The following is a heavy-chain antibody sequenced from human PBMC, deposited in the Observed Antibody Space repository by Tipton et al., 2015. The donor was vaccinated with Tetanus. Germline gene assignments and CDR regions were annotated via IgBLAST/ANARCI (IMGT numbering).Heavy chain of an antibody. CDR2: ISTSSTTI. Sequence: SLRLSCAASGFTSESHYMHWVRQTPGKGLEWVSYISTSSTTIFYADSVRGRFTISSDNAKNSLYLQMNSLRDEDTAVYYCARDFSYYFDSKSGFDYWGQGTLVTVSS. D-gene: IGHD3-22*01. CDR1: GFTSESHY. V-gene: IGHV3-48*02. J-gene: IGHJ4*02. CDR3: ARDFSYYFDSKSGFDY.